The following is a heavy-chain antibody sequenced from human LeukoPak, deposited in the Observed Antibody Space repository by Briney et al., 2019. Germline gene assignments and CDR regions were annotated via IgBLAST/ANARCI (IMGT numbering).Heavy chain of an antibody. CDR3: AKLTVTQGDDY. CDR1: GFTFSSYA. Sequence: PGASLRLPGAASGFTFSSYAMSWVRQAPGKGLEWVSAISGSGGSTYYADSVKGRFTISRDNSKNTLYLQMTSLRAEDTAVYYCAKLTVTQGDDYWGQGTLVTVSS. V-gene: IGHV3-23*01. D-gene: IGHD4-17*01. CDR2: ISGSGGST. J-gene: IGHJ4*02.